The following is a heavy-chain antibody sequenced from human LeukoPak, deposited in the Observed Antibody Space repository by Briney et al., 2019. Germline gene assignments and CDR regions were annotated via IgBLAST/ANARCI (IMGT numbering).Heavy chain of an antibody. CDR3: ARARYGSGSYYDDAFDI. J-gene: IGHJ3*02. D-gene: IGHD3-10*01. CDR1: GFTFSSYS. V-gene: IGHV3-21*01. Sequence: GGSLRLSCAASGFTFSSYSMNWVRQAPGKGLEWVSSISSSSSYIYYADSVKGRFTISRDNAKNSLYLQMNSLRAEDTAVYYCARARYGSGSYYDDAFDIWGQGTMVTVSS. CDR2: ISSSSSYI.